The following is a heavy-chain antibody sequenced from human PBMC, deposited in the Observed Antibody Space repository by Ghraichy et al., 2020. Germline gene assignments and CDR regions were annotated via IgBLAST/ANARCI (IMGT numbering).Heavy chain of an antibody. CDR1: GGSISSSSYY. Sequence: SETLSLTCTVSGGSISSSSYYWGWIRQSPGKGLEWIGSIYYSGSTYYNPSLKSRVTISVDTSKNQFSLKLSSVTAADTAVYYCARAGGYCSSTSCPYDYWGQGTLVTVSS. CDR2: IYYSGST. V-gene: IGHV4-39*01. D-gene: IGHD2-2*01. J-gene: IGHJ4*02. CDR3: ARAGGYCSSTSCPYDY.